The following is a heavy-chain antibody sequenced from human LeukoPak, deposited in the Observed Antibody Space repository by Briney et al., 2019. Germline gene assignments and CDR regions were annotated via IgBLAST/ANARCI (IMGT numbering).Heavy chain of an antibody. CDR2: INPSGGRT. CDR3: ARDRLPATAGY. J-gene: IGHJ4*02. V-gene: IGHV1-46*01. Sequence: GASVKVSCKASGYTFTSYYMHWVRQAPGQGLEWMGIINPSGGRTSYAQKFQGRVTMTRDTSTSTVYMELSSLRSEDTAVYYCARDRLPATAGYWGQGTLVTVSS. D-gene: IGHD2-2*01. CDR1: GYTFTSYY.